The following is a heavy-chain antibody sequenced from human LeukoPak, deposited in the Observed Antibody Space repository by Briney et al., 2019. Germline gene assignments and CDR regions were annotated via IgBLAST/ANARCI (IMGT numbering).Heavy chain of an antibody. CDR2: IYHSGST. CDR3: AREGSSSWFKPYYFDY. CDR1: GYSISSGYY. Sequence: PSETLSLTCTVSGYSISSGYYWGWIRQPPGKGLEWIGSIYHSGSTYYNPSLKSRVTISVDTSKNQFSLKLSSVTAADTAVYYCAREGSSSWFKPYYFDYWGQGTLVTVSS. J-gene: IGHJ4*02. V-gene: IGHV4-38-2*02. D-gene: IGHD6-13*01.